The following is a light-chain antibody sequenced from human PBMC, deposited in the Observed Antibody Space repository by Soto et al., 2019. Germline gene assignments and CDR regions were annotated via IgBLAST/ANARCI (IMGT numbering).Light chain of an antibody. CDR3: QQRSSWPT. Sequence: EVVLTQSPATLSLSPGERATLSCRASQSVGSYLAWYQQKPGQAPSLLIYDASNRATGIPARFSGSGSGTDFTLTIRSLEPEDFAVYFCQQRSSWPTFGGGTKVDIK. J-gene: IGKJ4*01. CDR1: QSVGSY. V-gene: IGKV3-11*01. CDR2: DAS.